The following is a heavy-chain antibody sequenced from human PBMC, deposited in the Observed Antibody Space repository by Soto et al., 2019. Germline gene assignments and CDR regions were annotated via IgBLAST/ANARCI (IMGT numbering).Heavy chain of an antibody. J-gene: IGHJ4*02. V-gene: IGHV3-23*01. CDR2: ISGSGAIT. Sequence: EVQLLESGGGLVQPGGSLRLSCAASGFTFSSYAMNWVRKAPGKGLEWVSAISGSGAITYYADSVKGRFTASRDNSKNTLYLHMNSLRAEDTAVYYCARITASSATGFWGQGTLVTVSS. CDR1: GFTFSSYA. CDR3: ARITASSATGF. D-gene: IGHD2-15*01.